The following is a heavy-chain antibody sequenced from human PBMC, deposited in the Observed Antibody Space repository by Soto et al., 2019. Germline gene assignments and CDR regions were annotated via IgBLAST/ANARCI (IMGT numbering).Heavy chain of an antibody. J-gene: IGHJ4*02. CDR3: ARWDDYGASDQYHFDH. V-gene: IGHV1-18*01. CDR2: TSIYNGHT. D-gene: IGHD4-17*01. Sequence: ASVKVSCKASGYTFTASGIRWVRQAPGQGLEWMGWTSIYNGHTEYSPKFLGRVVMTTDTSADTAYLELRSLRPDDAALYYCARWDDYGASDQYHFDHWGQGTLVTVSS. CDR1: GYTFTASG.